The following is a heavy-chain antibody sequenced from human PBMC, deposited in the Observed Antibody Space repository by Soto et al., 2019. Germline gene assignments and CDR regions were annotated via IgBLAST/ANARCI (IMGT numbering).Heavy chain of an antibody. CDR2: IYHGST. J-gene: IGHJ5*02. V-gene: IGHV4-30-2*01. Sequence: PSETLSLTCTVSGGSISSCGYSWSWIRQPPGKGLEWIGYIYHGSTYYNPSLKSRVTISVDRSKNQFSLKLSSVTAADTAVYYCARITYCGGDCYRGFDPWGQGTLVTVSS. D-gene: IGHD2-21*02. CDR1: GGSISSCGYS. CDR3: ARITYCGGDCYRGFDP.